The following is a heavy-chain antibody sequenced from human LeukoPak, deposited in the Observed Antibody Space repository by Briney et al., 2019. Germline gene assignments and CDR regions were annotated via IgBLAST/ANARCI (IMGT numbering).Heavy chain of an antibody. CDR1: GFSFNSDW. D-gene: IGHD3-16*01. CDR3: TRRLDD. J-gene: IGHJ4*02. CDR2: IKHDDSEK. Sequence: PGGSLRLSCAASGFSFNSDWMDWVRQAPGKGLEWVANIKHDDSEKNYLDSVTGRFTISRDNAQNSLYLQMNGLRVEDTAVYYCTRRLDDWGQGTLVTVSS. V-gene: IGHV3-7*01.